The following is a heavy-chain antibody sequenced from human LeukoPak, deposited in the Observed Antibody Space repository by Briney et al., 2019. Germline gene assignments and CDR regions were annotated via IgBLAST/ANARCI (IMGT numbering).Heavy chain of an antibody. CDR3: ARGLLDSYGYGYYFDY. J-gene: IGHJ4*02. Sequence: ETLSLTCTVSGGSISSYYWSWIRQPPGKGLEWIGYIYYSGSTNYNPSLTSRGTISVDTSKNQFSLKLSSVTAADTAVYYCARGLLDSYGYGYYFDYWGQGTLVTVSS. D-gene: IGHD5-18*01. V-gene: IGHV4-59*01. CDR1: GGSISSYY. CDR2: IYYSGST.